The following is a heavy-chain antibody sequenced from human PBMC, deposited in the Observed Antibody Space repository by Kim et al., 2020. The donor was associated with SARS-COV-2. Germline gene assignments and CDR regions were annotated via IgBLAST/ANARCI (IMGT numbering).Heavy chain of an antibody. D-gene: IGHD1-1*01. J-gene: IGHJ6*02. Sequence: THSLKSRVTISVDTSKNQFSLKLSSVTAADTAVYYCAREPSTSYYGMDDWGQGTTVTVSS. CDR3: AREPSTSYYGMDD. V-gene: IGHV4-59*01.